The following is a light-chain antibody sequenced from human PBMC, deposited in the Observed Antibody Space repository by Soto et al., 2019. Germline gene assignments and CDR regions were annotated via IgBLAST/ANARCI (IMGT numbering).Light chain of an antibody. V-gene: IGKV3-15*01. CDR2: GAS. CDR1: QDIRSS. CDR3: QQDSSWPLT. Sequence: EIVMTQSPATLSVSPGERVTLSCRASQDIRSSLAWYQQKPGQAPRLLIYGASIRATGVPATFSGSGSGTEFTLSISSLQSEHLGVYYCQQDSSWPLTCGGGTKVDIK. J-gene: IGKJ4*01.